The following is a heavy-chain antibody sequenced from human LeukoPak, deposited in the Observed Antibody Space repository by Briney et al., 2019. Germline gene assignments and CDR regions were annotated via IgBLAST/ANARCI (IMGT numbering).Heavy chain of an antibody. J-gene: IGHJ6*02. V-gene: IGHV1-69*13. CDR1: GGTFSSYA. Sequence: GASVKVSCKASGGTFSSYAISWVRQAPGQGLEWMGGIIPIFGTANYAQKFQGRVTITADESTSTAYMELSSLRSEDTAVYYCARCRRPKIRFLEWPSGYYYYGMDVWGQGTTVTVSS. CDR3: ARCRRPKIRFLEWPSGYYYYGMDV. CDR2: IIPIFGTA. D-gene: IGHD3-3*01.